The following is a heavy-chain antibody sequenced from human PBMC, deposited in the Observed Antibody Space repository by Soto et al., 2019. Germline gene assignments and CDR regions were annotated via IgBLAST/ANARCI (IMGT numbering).Heavy chain of an antibody. CDR3: AKDAVFGGGYDFAAATAT. Sequence: EVQLLESGGGLVQPGESLRLSCAASGFTFNNYAMSWVRQAPGKGLEWVSAISGSGGSPYYADSVKGRFTISRDNSKTTLYLQMNSLRAEDTALYYCAKDAVFGGGYDFAAATATWGQGTLVIVSS. V-gene: IGHV3-23*01. D-gene: IGHD5-12*01. CDR2: ISGSGGSP. CDR1: GFTFNNYA. J-gene: IGHJ4*02.